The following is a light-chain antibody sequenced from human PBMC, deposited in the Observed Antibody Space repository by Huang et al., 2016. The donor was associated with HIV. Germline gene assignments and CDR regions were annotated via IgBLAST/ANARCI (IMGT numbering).Light chain of an antibody. CDR2: DAS. J-gene: IGKJ2*01. CDR1: QTVSKY. Sequence: EIVLTQSPDTLSLSPGERATLSCRASQTVSKYLAWYQHKPGQSPRLLIYDASKRAAGIPARFSGSGSGTDFTLSISSLEPEDFVVYYCQQRDNWPPMYTFGQGTKLEIK. V-gene: IGKV3-11*01. CDR3: QQRDNWPPMYT.